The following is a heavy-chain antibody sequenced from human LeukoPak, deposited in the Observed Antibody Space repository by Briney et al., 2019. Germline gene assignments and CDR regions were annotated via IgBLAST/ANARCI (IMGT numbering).Heavy chain of an antibody. Sequence: SETLSLTCAVYGGSFSGYYWSWIRQPPGKGLEWIGEINHSGSTNYNPSLKSRVSISVDTSKYEFSLKLSSVTAAVTAVYYCARVGVAAAGTGWFDPWGQGTLVTVSS. CDR1: GGSFSGYY. J-gene: IGHJ5*02. V-gene: IGHV4-34*01. CDR2: INHSGST. D-gene: IGHD6-13*01. CDR3: ARVGVAAAGTGWFDP.